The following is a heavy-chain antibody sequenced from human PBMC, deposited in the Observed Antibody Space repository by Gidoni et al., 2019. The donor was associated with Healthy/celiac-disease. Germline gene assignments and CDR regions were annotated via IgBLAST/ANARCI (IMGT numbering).Heavy chain of an antibody. Sequence: VQLVETGGGLLQPGGSLRLSCAVSGFTVSRNYMSWVRQAPGKGLEWVSVIYSGGSTYYADSVKGRFTISRDNPKNTLYLQMNSLRAEDTAVYYWARAPYGDYFDYWGQGTLVTVSS. CDR2: IYSGGST. J-gene: IGHJ4*02. CDR1: GFTVSRNY. CDR3: ARAPYGDYFDY. V-gene: IGHV3-53*02. D-gene: IGHD4-17*01.